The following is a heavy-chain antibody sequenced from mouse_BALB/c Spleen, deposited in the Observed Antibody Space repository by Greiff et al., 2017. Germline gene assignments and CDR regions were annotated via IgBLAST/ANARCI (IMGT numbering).Heavy chain of an antibody. V-gene: IGHV1-67*01. D-gene: IGHD1-1*01. CDR1: GYTFTDYA. CDR3: ARGYYGSSYDAMDY. J-gene: IGHJ4*01. Sequence: QGQLQQSGPELVRPGVSVKISCKGSGYTFTDYAMHWVKQSHAKSLEWIGVISTYYGNTNYNQKFKGKATMTVDKSSSTAYMELARLTSEDSAIYYCARGYYGSSYDAMDYWGQGTSVTVSS. CDR2: ISTYYGNT.